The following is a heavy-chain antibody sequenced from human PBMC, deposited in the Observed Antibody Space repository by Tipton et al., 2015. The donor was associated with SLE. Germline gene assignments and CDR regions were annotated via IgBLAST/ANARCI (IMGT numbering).Heavy chain of an antibody. J-gene: IGHJ5*02. Sequence: LRLSCTVSGGSISSSSYYWGWIRQPPGKGLEWIGSIYYSGSTYYNPSLKSRVTISVDTSKNQFSLKLSSVTAADTAVYYCARWGTAVDPWGQGTLVTVSS. CDR1: GGSISSSSYY. V-gene: IGHV4-39*01. CDR2: IYYSGST. CDR3: ARWGTAVDP. D-gene: IGHD3-16*01.